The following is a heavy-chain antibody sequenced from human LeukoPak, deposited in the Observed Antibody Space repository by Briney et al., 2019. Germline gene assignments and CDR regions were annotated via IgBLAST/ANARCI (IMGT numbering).Heavy chain of an antibody. V-gene: IGHV3-23*01. CDR2: ISGSGGST. CDR1: GFTFSSYA. CDR3: ARGGNEYYYYGMDV. J-gene: IGHJ6*02. D-gene: IGHD1-14*01. Sequence: GGSLRLSCAASGFTFSSYAMSWVRQAPGKGLEWVSAISGSGGSTYYADSVKGRFTISRDTSKNTLYLQMNSLRSEDTAVYYCARGGNEYYYYGMDVWGQGTTVTVSS.